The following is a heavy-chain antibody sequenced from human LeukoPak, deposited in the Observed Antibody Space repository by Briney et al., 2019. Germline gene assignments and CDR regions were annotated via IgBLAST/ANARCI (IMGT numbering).Heavy chain of an antibody. Sequence: AASVKVSCKASGYTFTGYYMHWVRQAPGQGLEWMGRINPNSGGTNYAQKFQGRVTMTRDTSISTAYMELRSLRSDDTAVYYCARDLGDDYGDYWGQGTLVTVSS. CDR2: INPNSGGT. CDR3: ARDLGDDYGDY. V-gene: IGHV1-2*06. J-gene: IGHJ4*02. CDR1: GYTFTGYY. D-gene: IGHD3-16*01.